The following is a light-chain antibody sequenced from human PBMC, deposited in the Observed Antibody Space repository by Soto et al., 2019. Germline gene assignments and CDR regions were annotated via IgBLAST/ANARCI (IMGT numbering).Light chain of an antibody. CDR2: GAS. CDR3: QHYHNWPPWT. Sequence: EIVMTQSPATLSVSPGERATLSCRASQSVSSNLAWYQQKPGQAPRLLIYGASTRATGIPARFSGSGSGTEFTLTISSLQSEYFAVYYCQHYHNWPPWTFGQGTKVEVK. V-gene: IGKV3-15*01. J-gene: IGKJ1*01. CDR1: QSVSSN.